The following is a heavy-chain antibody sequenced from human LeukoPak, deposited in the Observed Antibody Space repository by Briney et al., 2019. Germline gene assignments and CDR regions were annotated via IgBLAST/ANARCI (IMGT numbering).Heavy chain of an antibody. CDR3: ARAGRYGSGQRGTHYYYYYYMDV. V-gene: IGHV1-2*02. Sequence: ASVKVSCKASGYTFTGYYMHWVRQAPGQGLEWMGWINPNSGGTNYAQKFQGRVTMTRDTSISTAYMELSRLRSDDTAVYYCARAGRYGSGQRGTHYYYYYYMDVWGKGTTVTISS. J-gene: IGHJ6*03. CDR1: GYTFTGYY. D-gene: IGHD3-10*01. CDR2: INPNSGGT.